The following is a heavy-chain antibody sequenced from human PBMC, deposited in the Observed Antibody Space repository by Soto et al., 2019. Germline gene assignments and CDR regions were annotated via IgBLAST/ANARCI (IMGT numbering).Heavy chain of an antibody. Sequence: GGSLRLSCAASGFTFSSYAMSWVRQAPGKGLEWVSAISGSGGSTYYADSVKGRFTISRDNSKNTLYLQMNSLRAEDTAVYYCAILGGYSSSWDLKYYYYGMDVWGQGTTVTVSS. CDR2: ISGSGGST. CDR1: GFTFSSYA. D-gene: IGHD6-13*01. CDR3: AILGGYSSSWDLKYYYYGMDV. J-gene: IGHJ6*02. V-gene: IGHV3-23*01.